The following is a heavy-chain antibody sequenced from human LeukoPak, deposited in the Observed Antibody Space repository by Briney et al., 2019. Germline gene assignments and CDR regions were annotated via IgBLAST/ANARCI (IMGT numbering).Heavy chain of an antibody. Sequence: PSETLSLTCAVYGGSFRGFYWNWIRQPPGKGVEWIGEINHSGSTNYNPSLKSRVTISVDTSKNQFSLKLSSVTAADTAVYYCAFRLVHGAFDIWGQGTMVTVSS. D-gene: IGHD6-19*01. CDR3: AFRLVHGAFDI. CDR2: INHSGST. J-gene: IGHJ3*02. V-gene: IGHV4-34*01. CDR1: GGSFRGFY.